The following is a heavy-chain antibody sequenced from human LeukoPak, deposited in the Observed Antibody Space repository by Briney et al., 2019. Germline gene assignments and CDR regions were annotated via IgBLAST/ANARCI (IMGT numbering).Heavy chain of an antibody. D-gene: IGHD1-26*01. J-gene: IGHJ6*03. CDR3: ARDKSPSGSRPLYYMDV. V-gene: IGHV4-61*01. CDR1: GDSISTSNSY. Sequence: TSETLSLTCTVSGDSISTSNSYWGWIRQPPGKGLEWIGYIYYSGSTNYNPSLKSRVTISVDTSRNQFSLKLSSVTAADTAVYYCARDKSPSGSRPLYYMDVWGKGTTVTISS. CDR2: IYYSGST.